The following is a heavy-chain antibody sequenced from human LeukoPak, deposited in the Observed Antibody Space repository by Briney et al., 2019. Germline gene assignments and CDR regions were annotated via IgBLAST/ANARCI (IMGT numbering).Heavy chain of an antibody. J-gene: IGHJ6*03. Sequence: GGSLRLSCAASGFTFSSYSMNWGREAPGEGLEWVSYISSSTSTMNYADSVKGRFTISRDNATNSLYLQMNSLRDEDTAVYYCARAIGYYPPSSRGNFYYMDVWGKGTTVTVSS. V-gene: IGHV3-48*02. D-gene: IGHD3-22*01. CDR1: GFTFSSYS. CDR3: ARAIGYYPPSSRGNFYYMDV. CDR2: ISSSTSTM.